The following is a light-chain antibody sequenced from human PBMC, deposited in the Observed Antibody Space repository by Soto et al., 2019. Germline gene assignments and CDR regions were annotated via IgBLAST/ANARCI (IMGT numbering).Light chain of an antibody. V-gene: IGLV2-23*03. CDR1: SSDVGSYNL. CDR2: EGS. J-gene: IGLJ2*01. Sequence: QSALTQAASVSGSPGQSITISCTGTSSDVGSYNLVSWYQQHPGKAPKVMIYEGSKRPSGVSNRFSGSKSGNTASLTISGLQAQDEADYYCCSYAGSSTFVVFGGGTKVTVL. CDR3: CSYAGSSTFVV.